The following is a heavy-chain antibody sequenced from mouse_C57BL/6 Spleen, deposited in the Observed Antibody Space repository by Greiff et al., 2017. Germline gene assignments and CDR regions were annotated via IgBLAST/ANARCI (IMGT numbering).Heavy chain of an antibody. J-gene: IGHJ4*01. D-gene: IGHD2-3*01. CDR1: GFTFSDYG. CDR2: ISSGSSTI. Sequence: DVHLVESGGGLVKPGGSLKLSCAASGFTFSDYGMHWVRQAPEKGLEWVAYISSGSSTIYYADTVKGRFTISRDNAKNTLFLQMTSLRSEDPAMYYCAIYDGYYVDAMDYWGQGTSVTVSS. V-gene: IGHV5-17*01. CDR3: AIYDGYYVDAMDY.